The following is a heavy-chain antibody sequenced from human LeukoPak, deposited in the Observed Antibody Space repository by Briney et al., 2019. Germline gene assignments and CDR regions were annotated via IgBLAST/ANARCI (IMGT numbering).Heavy chain of an antibody. D-gene: IGHD3-16*01. CDR1: GGSISSFY. CDR3: ARGNYDDSYAYGGDFDS. Sequence: TSSETLSLTCSVSGGSISSFYWNWIRQPPGKGLEWIGYTSNSGSTNYNPSLKSRLTISVDTSKNHLSLRLSSVTAADTAVYYCARGNYDDSYAYGGDFDSWGQGTLVTVSS. CDR2: TSNSGST. V-gene: IGHV4-59*01. J-gene: IGHJ4*02.